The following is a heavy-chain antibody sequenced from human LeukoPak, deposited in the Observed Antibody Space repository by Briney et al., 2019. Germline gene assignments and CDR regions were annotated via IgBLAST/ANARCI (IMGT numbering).Heavy chain of an antibody. Sequence: PGGSLRLSCAASGFTFSNYAMTWVRQAPEKGLEWVSAISAGSGSTYYADSVKGRFTISRDNSRNTLYLQMNSLRAEDTALYYCAKVGMVRRQEYYFDYWGQGTLVTVSS. D-gene: IGHD3-10*01. V-gene: IGHV3-23*01. CDR2: ISAGSGST. CDR3: AKVGMVRRQEYYFDY. CDR1: GFTFSNYA. J-gene: IGHJ4*02.